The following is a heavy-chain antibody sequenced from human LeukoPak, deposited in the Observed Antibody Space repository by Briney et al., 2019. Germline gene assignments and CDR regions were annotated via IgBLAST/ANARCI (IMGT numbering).Heavy chain of an antibody. CDR1: GGTFSSYA. Sequence: ASVKVSCKASGGTFSSYAISWVRQAPGQGLEWMGGIIPIFGTANYAQKFQGRVTITADESTSTAYMELSSLRSEDTAVYYCAGGLDWSPNDYYFDYWGQGTLVTVSS. CDR2: IIPIFGTA. J-gene: IGHJ4*02. V-gene: IGHV1-69*01. CDR3: AGGLDWSPNDYYFDY. D-gene: IGHD3-9*01.